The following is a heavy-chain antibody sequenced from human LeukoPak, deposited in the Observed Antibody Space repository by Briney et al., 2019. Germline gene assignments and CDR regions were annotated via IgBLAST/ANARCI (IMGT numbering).Heavy chain of an antibody. J-gene: IGHJ3*02. CDR2: VDPEDGET. CDR1: GYTLTELS. D-gene: IGHD2-15*01. CDR3: ATESYSRGYGRDAFDI. V-gene: IGHV1-24*01. Sequence: ASVKVSCKVSGYTLTELSMHWVRQAPGKGLEWMGGVDPEDGETIYAQKFQGRVTMTEDTSTDTAYMELSSLRSEDTAVYYCATESYSRGYGRDAFDIWGQGTMVTVSS.